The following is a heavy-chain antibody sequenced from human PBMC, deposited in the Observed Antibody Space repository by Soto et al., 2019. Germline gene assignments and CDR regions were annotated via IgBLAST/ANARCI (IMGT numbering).Heavy chain of an antibody. J-gene: IGHJ6*02. CDR1: GDSVSSNSTA. CDR2: TYYRSKWYN. D-gene: IGHD3-3*01. Sequence: SQTLSLPCAISGDSVSSNSTAWNWIRQSPSRGLEWLGRTYYRSKWYNDYAVSVKSRITITPDTSKNQFSLHLNSVTPEDTAVYYCARVRKRTYYDFWSGYYPSYYYGMDVWGQGTTFTVSS. CDR3: ARVRKRTYYDFWSGYYPSYYYGMDV. V-gene: IGHV6-1*01.